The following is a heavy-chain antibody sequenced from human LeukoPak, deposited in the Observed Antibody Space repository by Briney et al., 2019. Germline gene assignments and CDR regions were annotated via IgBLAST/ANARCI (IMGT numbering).Heavy chain of an antibody. J-gene: IGHJ4*02. CDR1: GGSISTYF. D-gene: IGHD3-10*01. CDR2: FYYSGRT. Sequence: PSETLSLTCNVSGGSISTYFWSWIRQPPGKGLEWVGTFYYSGRTYYNPSLKSRVSLSVDTSQNLFSLHLNSVTAADTAVYYCATLRRYGSGTKYPPGYLDYWGQGTLVSVSS. CDR3: ATLRRYGSGTKYPPGYLDY. V-gene: IGHV4-59*04.